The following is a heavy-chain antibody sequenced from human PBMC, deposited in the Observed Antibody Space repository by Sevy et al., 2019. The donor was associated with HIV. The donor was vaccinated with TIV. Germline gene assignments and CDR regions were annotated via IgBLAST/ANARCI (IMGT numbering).Heavy chain of an antibody. CDR1: GFTFINYA. CDR3: ARGIDSTGYYTFDY. D-gene: IGHD3-22*01. CDR2: IGRSADYT. Sequence: GGSLRLSCAASGFTFINYAMNWVRQAPGKGLEWVSAIGRSADYTYYAGSVKGRFTISRDNSKSTLYLQMNSLRTEDTAVYYCARGIDSTGYYTFDYWGQGTLVTVSS. J-gene: IGHJ4*02. V-gene: IGHV3-23*01.